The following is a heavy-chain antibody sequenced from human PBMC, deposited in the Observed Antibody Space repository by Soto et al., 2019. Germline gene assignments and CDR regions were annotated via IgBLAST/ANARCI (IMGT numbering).Heavy chain of an antibody. CDR2: VSSSGRHK. V-gene: IGHV3-21*01. Sequence: EVQLVESGGGLVKPGESLRLSCEASGFTFSSDSMSWIRQAPGKGLEWVSSVSSSGRHKYYSDSVKVRFTISRDNAKNSLDLQMDSLSAEYTAVYDCAITHCTTGVCPFDYWGQGTLVTVS. CDR3: AITHCTTGVCPFDY. CDR1: GFTFSSDS. D-gene: IGHD2-8*01. J-gene: IGHJ4*02.